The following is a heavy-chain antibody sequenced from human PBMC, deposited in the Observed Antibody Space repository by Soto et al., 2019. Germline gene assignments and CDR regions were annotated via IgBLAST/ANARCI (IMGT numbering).Heavy chain of an antibody. J-gene: IGHJ3*02. V-gene: IGHV3-33*01. Sequence: GGSLRLSCAASGFTFSSYGMHWVRQAPGKGLEWVAVIWYDGSNKYYADSVKGRFTISRDNSKNTLYLQMNSLRAEDTAVYYCARNGLLLAFAFDIWGQGTMVTVSS. D-gene: IGHD2-21*01. CDR2: IWYDGSNK. CDR1: GFTFSSYG. CDR3: ARNGLLLAFAFDI.